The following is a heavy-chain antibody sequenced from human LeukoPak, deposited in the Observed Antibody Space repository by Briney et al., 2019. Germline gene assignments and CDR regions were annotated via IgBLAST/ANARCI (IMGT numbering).Heavy chain of an antibody. CDR3: ARRDSSGYYYFDY. CDR1: GGSISSYY. CDR2: IYYSGST. D-gene: IGHD3-22*01. Sequence: SETLSLTCTVSGGSISSYYWSWIRQPPGKGLKWIGYIYYSGSTNYNPSLKSRVTISVDASKNQFSLKLSSVTAADTAVYYCARRDSSGYYYFDYWGQGTLVTVSS. J-gene: IGHJ4*02. V-gene: IGHV4-59*08.